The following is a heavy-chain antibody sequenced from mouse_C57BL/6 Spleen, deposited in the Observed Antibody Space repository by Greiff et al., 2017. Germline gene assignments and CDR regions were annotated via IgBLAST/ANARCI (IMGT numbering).Heavy chain of an antibody. CDR3: TTNAPSGYDYDREFDY. CDR2: IDPENGDT. V-gene: IGHV14-4*01. Sequence: VQLQQSGAELVRPGASVKLSCTASGFNIKDDYMHWVKQRPEQGLEWIGWIDPENGDTEYASKFQGKATITADTSSNTAYLQLSSLTSEDTAVYYCTTNAPSGYDYDREFDYWGQGTTLTVSS. D-gene: IGHD2-4*01. CDR1: GFNIKDDY. J-gene: IGHJ2*01.